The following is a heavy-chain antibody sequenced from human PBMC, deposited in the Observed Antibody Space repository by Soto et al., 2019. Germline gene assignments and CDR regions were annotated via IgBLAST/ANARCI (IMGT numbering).Heavy chain of an antibody. J-gene: IGHJ5*01. D-gene: IGHD3-22*01. Sequence: EVQLVESGGGLVQPGGSLRLSCAASGFIFSNYGMHWVRQAPGTGLEWISYVSGSATSRYYADSVQGRFTISRDNAKNSLYLQMNSLRDDDTAVYYCAGALLLGGSSGWGFNSWGQGTLVTVSS. CDR1: GFIFSNYG. CDR3: AGALLLGGSSGWGFNS. V-gene: IGHV3-48*02. CDR2: VSGSATSR.